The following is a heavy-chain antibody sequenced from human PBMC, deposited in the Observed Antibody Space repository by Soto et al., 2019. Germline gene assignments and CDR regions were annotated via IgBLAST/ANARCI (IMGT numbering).Heavy chain of an antibody. CDR2: IYYSGST. D-gene: IGHD4-17*01. J-gene: IGHJ5*02. CDR3: AIQRDNGDYPNWFDP. V-gene: IGHV4-59*08. Sequence: KASETLSLTCTVSGGSISSYYWSWIRQPPGKGLEWIGYIYYSGSTNYNPSLKSRVTISVDTSKNQFSLKLSSVTAADTAVYYCAIQRDNGDYPNWFDPSGQGTLVTGSS. CDR1: GGSISSYY.